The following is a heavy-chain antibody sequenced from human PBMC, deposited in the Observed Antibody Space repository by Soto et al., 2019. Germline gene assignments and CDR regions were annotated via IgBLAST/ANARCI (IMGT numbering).Heavy chain of an antibody. V-gene: IGHV3-73*01. CDR2: IKDKGNNYAI. D-gene: IGHD2-21*02. J-gene: IGHJ3*02. CDR3: TRHRIIWANHMTAAVSNDGFDI. CDR1: GFAFSDSA. Sequence: EVQLVESGGGLVQPGGSLKLSCVASGFAFSDSAIHWVRQSSGKGLEWVGRIKDKGNNYAIAYAASVTGRFTVSRDESKNTAYLQINSLKIEDTAIYFCTRHRIIWANHMTAAVSNDGFDIWGQGTMVTVSS.